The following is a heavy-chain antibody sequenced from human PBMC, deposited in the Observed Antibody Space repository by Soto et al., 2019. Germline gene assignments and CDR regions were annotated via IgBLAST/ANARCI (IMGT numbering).Heavy chain of an antibody. CDR3: ARDSPPVDY. CDR2: ISAYNGNT. V-gene: IGHV1-18*01. J-gene: IGHJ4*02. CDR1: GYTFTNYG. Sequence: QVQLVQSGAEGKKPGASLKVSWKASGYTFTNYGISWVRQAPGQGLEWMGWISAYNGNTNYAQKLQGRVTMTTDTPTSTAYMELTRLRSADRAVYYCARDSPPVDYWGQGTLVTVSS.